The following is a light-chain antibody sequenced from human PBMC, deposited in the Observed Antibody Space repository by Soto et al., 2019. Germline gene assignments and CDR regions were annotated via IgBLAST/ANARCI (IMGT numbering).Light chain of an antibody. CDR3: SSYSTTSSPHVL. Sequence: QSVLTQPASVSGSPGQSIAISCTGTSSDIGRYSYVSWYQQHPGKAPKLIIYEVSYRPSGVSTRFSGSKSDNTAALTISGLQAEDEADYFCSSYSTTSSPHVLFGGGPKLTVL. CDR1: SSDIGRYSY. CDR2: EVS. J-gene: IGLJ2*01. V-gene: IGLV2-14*01.